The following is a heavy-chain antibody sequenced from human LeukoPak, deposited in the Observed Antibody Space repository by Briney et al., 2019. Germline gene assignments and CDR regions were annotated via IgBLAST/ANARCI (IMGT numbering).Heavy chain of an antibody. CDR2: INPSDGST. J-gene: IGHJ4*02. Sequence: ASVKVSCKASGYTFTIFHIHWVRQAPGQGLEWMGMINPSDGSTSYAEKFQGRVTMTRDTSTSTVYMELSSLRSEDTAVYYCARPISWGSSQYYFDYWGQGTLVTVSS. D-gene: IGHD7-27*01. CDR1: GYTFTIFH. CDR3: ARPISWGSSQYYFDY. V-gene: IGHV1-46*01.